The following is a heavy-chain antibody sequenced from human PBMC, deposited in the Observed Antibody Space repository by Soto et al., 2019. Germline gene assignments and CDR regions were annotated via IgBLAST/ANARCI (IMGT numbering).Heavy chain of an antibody. Sequence: SVKVSCKASGGTFSSHTISWVRQAPGQGLEWMGRIIPILGIANYAQKFQGRVTITADKSTSTAYMELSSLRSEDTAVYYCARDCSGGSCYTQGDWFDPWGQGTLVTVSS. J-gene: IGHJ5*02. CDR3: ARDCSGGSCYTQGDWFDP. D-gene: IGHD2-15*01. CDR2: IIPILGIA. V-gene: IGHV1-69*04. CDR1: GGTFSSHT.